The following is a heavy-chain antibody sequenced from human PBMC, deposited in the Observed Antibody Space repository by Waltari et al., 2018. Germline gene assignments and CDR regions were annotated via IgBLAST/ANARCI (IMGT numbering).Heavy chain of an antibody. Sequence: QVQLVESGGGVVQPGRSLRLSCAASGFTFSSYGMHWVRQAPGKGLEWVAVIWYDGSNKYYADSVKGRFTISRDNSKNTLYLQMNSRRAEDTAVYYCARDNGSGSYYAPGYWGQGTLVTVSS. CDR2: IWYDGSNK. D-gene: IGHD3-10*01. V-gene: IGHV3-33*01. CDR1: GFTFSSYG. J-gene: IGHJ4*02. CDR3: ARDNGSGSYYAPGY.